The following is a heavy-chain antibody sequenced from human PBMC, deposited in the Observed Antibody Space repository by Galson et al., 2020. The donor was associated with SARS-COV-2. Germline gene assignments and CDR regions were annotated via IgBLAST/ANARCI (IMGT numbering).Heavy chain of an antibody. Sequence: GGSLRLSCAGSGFNFSNYGIQWIRQAPGKGLEWVAHIRYDGSHQYSADFVKGRITLSRDNSQNTASLQMNNLRAEDTAIYYCAKDRPYNLLFGLYVDVWGKGTAVIVSS. CDR2: IRYDGSHQ. D-gene: IGHD3-16*01. CDR1: GFNFSNYG. CDR3: AKDRPYNLLFGLYVDV. V-gene: IGHV3-30*02. J-gene: IGHJ6*04.